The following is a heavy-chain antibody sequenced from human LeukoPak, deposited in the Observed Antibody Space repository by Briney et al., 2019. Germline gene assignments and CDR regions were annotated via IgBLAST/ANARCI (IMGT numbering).Heavy chain of an antibody. CDR1: GFTVSSNY. J-gene: IGHJ4*02. V-gene: IGHV3-53*01. Sequence: PVGSLRLSCAASGFTVSSNYMSWVRQAPGKGLEWVSVIYSGGSTYYADSVKGRFTISRDNSKNTLYLQMNSLRAEDTAVYYCARGDYSKPFDYWGQGTLVTVSS. CDR2: IYSGGST. D-gene: IGHD3-10*01. CDR3: ARGDYSKPFDY.